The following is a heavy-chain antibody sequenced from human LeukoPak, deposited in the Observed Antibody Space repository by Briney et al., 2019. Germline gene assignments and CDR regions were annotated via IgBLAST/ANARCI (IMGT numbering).Heavy chain of an antibody. D-gene: IGHD6-13*01. CDR2: INPNSGGT. Sequence: ASVKVSCKASGYTFTSYGISWVRQAPGQGLEWMGWINPNSGGTNYAQKFQGRVTMTRDTSISTAYMELSRLRSDDTAVYYCASSLIAAANIWGQGTMVTVSS. CDR1: GYTFTSYG. J-gene: IGHJ3*02. V-gene: IGHV1-2*02. CDR3: ASSLIAAANI.